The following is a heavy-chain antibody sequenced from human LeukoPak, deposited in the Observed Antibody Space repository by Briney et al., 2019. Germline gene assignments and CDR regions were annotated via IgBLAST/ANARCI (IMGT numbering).Heavy chain of an antibody. Sequence: GASVKVFCKASGYTFTGYYMHWVRQAPGQGLEWMGWINPNSGGTNYAQKFQGRVTMTRDTSISTAYMELSRLRSDDTAVYYCARDESYCSGGSCYSEFYYFDYWGQGTLVTVSS. CDR3: ARDESYCSGGSCYSEFYYFDY. V-gene: IGHV1-2*02. J-gene: IGHJ4*02. CDR1: GYTFTGYY. D-gene: IGHD2-15*01. CDR2: INPNSGGT.